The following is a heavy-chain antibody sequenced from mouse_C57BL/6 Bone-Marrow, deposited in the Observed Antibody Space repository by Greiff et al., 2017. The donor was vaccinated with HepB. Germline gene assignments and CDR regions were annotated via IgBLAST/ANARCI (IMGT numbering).Heavy chain of an antibody. D-gene: IGHD1-1*01. J-gene: IGHJ4*01. CDR2: INPNNGGT. V-gene: IGHV1-26*01. CDR3: ARYPSYYYGSSLPYAMDY. CDR1: GYTFTDYY. Sequence: VQLQQSGPELVKPGASVKISCKASGYTFTDYYMNWVKQSHGKSLEWIGDINPNNGGTSYNQKFKGKATLTVDKSSSTAYMELRSLTSEDSAVYYCARYPSYYYGSSLPYAMDYWGQGTSVTVSS.